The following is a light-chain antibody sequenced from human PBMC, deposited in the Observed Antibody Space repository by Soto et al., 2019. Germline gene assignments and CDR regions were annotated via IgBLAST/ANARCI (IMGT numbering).Light chain of an antibody. Sequence: QPVLTQPPSASGTPGQRVTISCSGSSSNIGTNPVNWYQQLPGTAPKLLIYSNNQRPSGVPDRFSGSKSGTSASLAISGLQSEDEAHYYCAAWDDSLNGVVFGGGTKLTVL. V-gene: IGLV1-44*01. CDR3: AAWDDSLNGVV. CDR1: SSNIGTNP. CDR2: SNN. J-gene: IGLJ2*01.